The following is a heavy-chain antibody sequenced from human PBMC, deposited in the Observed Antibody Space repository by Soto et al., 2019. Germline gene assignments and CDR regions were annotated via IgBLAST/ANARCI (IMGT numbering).Heavy chain of an antibody. CDR2: INPLKGDT. CDR3: ARVKVPAAELGAFDA. Sequence: QAQLVQSGGEMKKAGASVKVSCRASGYTFTTYGITWVRQAPGQGLDWMGWINPLKGDTKSAANFQDRVTMTTDTSTRTAYMELRRLRFDDTAVYYCARVKVPAAELGAFDAWGQGTLVTVSS. CDR1: GYTFTTYG. D-gene: IGHD2-2*01. V-gene: IGHV1-18*01. J-gene: IGHJ3*01.